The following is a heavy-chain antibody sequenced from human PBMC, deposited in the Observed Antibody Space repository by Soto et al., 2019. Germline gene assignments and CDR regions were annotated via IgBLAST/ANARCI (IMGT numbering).Heavy chain of an antibody. J-gene: IGHJ6*03. CDR3: ARNWGFPYYYYYMDV. CDR2: ISAYNGNT. CDR1: GYTFTSYG. Sequence: GAPVKVSCKASGYTFTSYGISWVRKTTGQGLEWMGWISAYNGNTNYAQKLQGRVTMTTDTSTSTAYMELRSLRSDDTAAYYCARNWGFPYYYYYMDVWGKGTTVTVSS. D-gene: IGHD7-27*01. V-gene: IGHV1-18*01.